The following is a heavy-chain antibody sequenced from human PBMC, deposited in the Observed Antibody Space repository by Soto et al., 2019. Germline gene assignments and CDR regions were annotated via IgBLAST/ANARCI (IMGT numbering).Heavy chain of an antibody. CDR2: IYYSGST. J-gene: IGHJ4*02. D-gene: IGHD3-9*01. V-gene: IGHV4-39*01. CDR3: ARLTHYFDY. Sequence: SEPLSLTCTVSGGSISSSSYYWGWIRQPPGKGLEWIGSIYYSGSTYYNPSLKSRVTISVDTSKNQFSLKLSSVTAADTAVYYCARLTHYFDYWGQGTLVTVSS. CDR1: GGSISSSSYY.